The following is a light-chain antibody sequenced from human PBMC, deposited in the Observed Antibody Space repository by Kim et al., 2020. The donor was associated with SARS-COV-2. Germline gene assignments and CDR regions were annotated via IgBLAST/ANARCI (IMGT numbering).Light chain of an antibody. CDR3: QQYYSTPYT. V-gene: IGKV4-1*01. J-gene: IGKJ2*01. CDR2: WAS. CDR1: QSVLYSSNNKNY. Sequence: RATINGKSSQSVLYSSNNKNYLAWYQQKPGQRPKLLIYWASTRESGVPDRFSGSGSGTDFTLTISSLQAEDVAVYYCQQYYSTPYTFGQGTKLEI.